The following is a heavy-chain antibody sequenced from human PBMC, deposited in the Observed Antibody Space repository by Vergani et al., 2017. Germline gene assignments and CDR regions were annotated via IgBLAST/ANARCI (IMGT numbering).Heavy chain of an antibody. CDR3: ASTGGYCSRTSCYDGYYYYYGMDV. Sequence: QVQLVQSGAEVKKPGASVKVSCKASGYTFTGYYMHWVRQAPGQGLEWMGWINPNSGGTNYAQKFQGRVTMTRDTSISTAYMELSRLRSDDTAVYYCASTGGYCSRTSCYDGYYYYYGMDVWGQATTVTVSS. D-gene: IGHD2-2*01. V-gene: IGHV1-2*02. CDR2: INPNSGGT. CDR1: GYTFTGYY. J-gene: IGHJ6*02.